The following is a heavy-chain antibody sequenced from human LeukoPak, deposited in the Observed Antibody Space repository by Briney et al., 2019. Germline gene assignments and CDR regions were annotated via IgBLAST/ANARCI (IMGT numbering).Heavy chain of an antibody. J-gene: IGHJ4*02. CDR1: GFTFSSYG. CDR2: ISGSGGRT. V-gene: IGHV3-23*01. D-gene: IGHD3-10*01. Sequence: GGSLRLSCAASGFTFSSYGMSWVRQAPGKGLEWVSAISGSGGRTYYADSVKGRFTISRDNSKNTLYLQMNSLRAEDTAVYYWAKFMVRGVQTSHFDYWGQGTLVTVSS. CDR3: AKFMVRGVQTSHFDY.